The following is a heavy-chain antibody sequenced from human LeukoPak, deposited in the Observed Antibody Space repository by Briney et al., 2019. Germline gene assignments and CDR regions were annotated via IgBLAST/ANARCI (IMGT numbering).Heavy chain of an antibody. CDR2: ISGSGGST. CDR3: AKDGSSWYGSDYFDY. V-gene: IGHV3-23*01. J-gene: IGHJ4*02. Sequence: GGSLRLSCAASGFTVSSYAMSWVRQGPGEGLEWVSAISGSGGSTYYADSVKGRFAISRDNSKNTLYLQMNSLRAEDTAVYCCAKDGSSWYGSDYFDYWGQGTLVTVSS. D-gene: IGHD6-13*01. CDR1: GFTVSSYA.